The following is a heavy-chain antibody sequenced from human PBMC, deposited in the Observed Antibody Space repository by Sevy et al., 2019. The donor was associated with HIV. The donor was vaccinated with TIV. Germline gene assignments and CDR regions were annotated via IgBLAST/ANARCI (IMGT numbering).Heavy chain of an antibody. CDR2: ISYSGTNK. CDR3: ARVAVEYGTEDCYKRFDY. Sequence: GGSLRLSCAASGFTFTLYAIHWVRQAPGKGLEWVALISYSGTNKYYADSVKGRFTISRDDSKNTAYLQMNNLRTDDTAVYYCARVAVEYGTEDCYKRFDYWGQGTQVTVSS. CDR1: GFTFTLYA. V-gene: IGHV3-30-3*01. D-gene: IGHD2-21*02. J-gene: IGHJ4*02.